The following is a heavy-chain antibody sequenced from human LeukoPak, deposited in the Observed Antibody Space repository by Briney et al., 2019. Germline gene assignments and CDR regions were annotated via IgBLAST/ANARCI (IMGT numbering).Heavy chain of an antibody. CDR3: ARHRPKPYCGGDCGTFDY. CDR2: IYYSGST. J-gene: IGHJ4*02. CDR1: GGSISSSSYY. D-gene: IGHD2-21*02. Sequence: SETLSLTCTVSGGSISSSSYYWGWIRQPPGKGLEWIGSIYYSGSTYYNPSLKSRVTISVDTSKNQFSLKLSSVTAADTAVYYCARHRPKPYCGGDCGTFDYWGQGTLVTVSS. V-gene: IGHV4-39*01.